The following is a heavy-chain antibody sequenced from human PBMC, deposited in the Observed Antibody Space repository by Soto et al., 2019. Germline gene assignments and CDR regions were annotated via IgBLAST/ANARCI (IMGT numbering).Heavy chain of an antibody. Sequence: QVQLVQSGAEVKKPGSSVKVSCKASGGTFSSYSINWVRQAPGQGLEWMGEIIPIFGTANYAQKFQGRVTLSADEYTRAAPMGLSTARSEDTAVYYCARDGGRHSGGIDYWGQGTLVTVSS. CDR2: IIPIFGTA. D-gene: IGHD1-26*01. J-gene: IGHJ4*02. CDR3: ARDGGRHSGGIDY. V-gene: IGHV1-69*01. CDR1: GGTFSSYS.